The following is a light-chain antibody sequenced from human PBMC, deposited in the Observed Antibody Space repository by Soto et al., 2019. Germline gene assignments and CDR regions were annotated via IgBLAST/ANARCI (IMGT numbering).Light chain of an antibody. CDR3: SSYTRGSTLV. Sequence: QSVLTQPASVSGSPGQSITISCTGTSSDVGGYNYVSWYQQYPGRVPKLLIYKVSNRPSGISNRFSGSKSGNTASLTISGLQSEDEGNYYCSSYTRGSTLVFGGGTKLTVL. J-gene: IGLJ3*02. CDR2: KVS. CDR1: SSDVGGYNY. V-gene: IGLV2-14*01.